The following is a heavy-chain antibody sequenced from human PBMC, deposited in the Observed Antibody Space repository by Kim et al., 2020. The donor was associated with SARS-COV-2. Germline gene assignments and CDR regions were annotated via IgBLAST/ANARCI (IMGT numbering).Heavy chain of an antibody. D-gene: IGHD2-21*02. CDR3: ARYCDSDICFPY. CDR2: INSDSSTI. Sequence: GGSLRLSCAASGFTFSTYSMNWVRQAPGRGLEWVSDINSDSSTIYYADSVKDRFTISRDNAKSSLILQMNSLRDEDTAMYYCARYCDSDICFPYWGQGTLVTVSS. J-gene: IGHJ4*02. CDR1: GFTFSTYS. V-gene: IGHV3-48*02.